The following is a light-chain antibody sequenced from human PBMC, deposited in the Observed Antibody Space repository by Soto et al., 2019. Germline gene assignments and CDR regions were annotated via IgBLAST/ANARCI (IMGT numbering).Light chain of an antibody. CDR2: DAS. CDR1: QSVSSY. V-gene: IGKV3-11*01. J-gene: IGKJ5*01. CDR3: QQRSNWHPIT. Sequence: EIVLTQSPATLSLSPGERATLSCRGSQSVSSYLAWYQQKPGQAPRLLIYDASNRATGIPARFSGSGSATDFTLTISSLEPEDFAVYYCQQRSNWHPITFGQGTRLEIK.